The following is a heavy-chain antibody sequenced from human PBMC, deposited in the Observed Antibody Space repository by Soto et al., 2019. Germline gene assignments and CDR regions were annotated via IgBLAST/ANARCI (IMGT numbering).Heavy chain of an antibody. CDR2: IFQSGSA. V-gene: IGHV4-38-2*01. CDR1: GFSITSGDY. J-gene: IGHJ4*02. CDR3: ARPANTVADHFDL. D-gene: IGHD4-17*01. Sequence: SETLSLTCAVSGFSITSGDYWGWLRQPPGKGLEWIGSIFQSGSAYYNPSLKSRVTISVDTSKNQFSLKASDTAIYYCARPANTVADHFDLWGQGTPVTVSS.